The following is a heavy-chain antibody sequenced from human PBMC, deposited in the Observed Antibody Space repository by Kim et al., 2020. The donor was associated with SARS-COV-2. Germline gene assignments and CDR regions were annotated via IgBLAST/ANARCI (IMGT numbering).Heavy chain of an antibody. J-gene: IGHJ4*02. V-gene: IGHV1-2*02. CDR2: INPNSGGT. D-gene: IGHD6-13*01. Sequence: ASVKVSCKASGYTFTGYYMHWVRQAPGQGLEWMGWINPNSGGTNYAQKFQGRVTMTRDTSISTAYMELSRLRSDDTAVYYCARDIAAAQYYFDYWGQGTLVTVSS. CDR3: ARDIAAAQYYFDY. CDR1: GYTFTGYY.